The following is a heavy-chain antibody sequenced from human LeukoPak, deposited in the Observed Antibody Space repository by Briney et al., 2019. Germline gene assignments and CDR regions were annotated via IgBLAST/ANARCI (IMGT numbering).Heavy chain of an antibody. V-gene: IGHV3-74*03. CDR3: ATARGGSDDWVDP. Sequence: GGSLRLSCEASGFTVTNYWMHWVRQAPGKGLVWVSRIDTVGTRTTYADSVRGRFTISRDNARTTVHLQMDSLTAEDTGVYYCATARGGSDDWVDPWGQGTLVSVSS. J-gene: IGHJ5*02. D-gene: IGHD1-26*01. CDR1: GFTVTNYW. CDR2: IDTVGTRT.